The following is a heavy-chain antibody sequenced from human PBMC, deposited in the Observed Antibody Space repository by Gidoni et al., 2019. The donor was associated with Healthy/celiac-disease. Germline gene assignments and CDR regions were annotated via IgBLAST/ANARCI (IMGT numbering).Heavy chain of an antibody. D-gene: IGHD5-18*01. V-gene: IGHV1-58*02. CDR1: FTSSA. CDR3: AAAIRGIQLWSYFDY. Sequence: FTSSAMQWVRQARGQRLEWIGWIVVGSGNTNYAQKFQERVTITRDMSTSTAYMELSSLRSEDTAVYYCAAAIRGIQLWSYFDYWGQGTLVTVSS. CDR2: IVVGSGNT. J-gene: IGHJ4*02.